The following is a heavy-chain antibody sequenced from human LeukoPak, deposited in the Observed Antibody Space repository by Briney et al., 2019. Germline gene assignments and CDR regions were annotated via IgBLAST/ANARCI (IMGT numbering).Heavy chain of an antibody. CDR3: ARGGAGYCSGGSCYSIGMDV. CDR2: IYYSGST. V-gene: IGHV4-30-4*01. CDR1: GGSINNYY. Sequence: PSETLSLTCTVSGGSINNYYWSWIRQPPGKGLEWIGYIYYSGSTYYNPSLKSRVTISVDTSKNQFSLKLSSVTAADTAVYYCARGGAGYCSGGSCYSIGMDVWGQGTTVTVSS. J-gene: IGHJ6*02. D-gene: IGHD2-15*01.